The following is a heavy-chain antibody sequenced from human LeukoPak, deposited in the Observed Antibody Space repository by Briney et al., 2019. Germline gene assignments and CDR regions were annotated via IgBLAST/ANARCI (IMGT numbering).Heavy chain of an antibody. Sequence: PGGSLRLSCAASGFTFSNYYMNWVRQAPGKGLEWVSLISSTSSYIYYTDSVKGRFTISRDNAKNSLYLQMNSLRAEDTAVYYCARVGGSLYSSSWLNWFDPWGQGTLVTVSS. J-gene: IGHJ5*02. V-gene: IGHV3-21*01. CDR2: ISSTSSYI. CDR1: GFTFSNYY. D-gene: IGHD6-13*01. CDR3: ARVGGSLYSSSWLNWFDP.